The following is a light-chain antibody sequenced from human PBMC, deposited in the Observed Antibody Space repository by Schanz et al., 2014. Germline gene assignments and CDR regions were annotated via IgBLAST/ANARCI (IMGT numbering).Light chain of an antibody. J-gene: IGLJ3*02. CDR1: SSDVGDYNY. Sequence: QSALTQPASVSGSPGQSITISCAGTSSDVGDYNYVSWYQQHPGKAPKLMIYNVSIRPSGVSNRFSGSKSGNTASLTISGLQAEDEADYYCSSYRSDSTWVFGGGTKLTVL. V-gene: IGLV2-14*01. CDR2: NVS. CDR3: SSYRSDSTWV.